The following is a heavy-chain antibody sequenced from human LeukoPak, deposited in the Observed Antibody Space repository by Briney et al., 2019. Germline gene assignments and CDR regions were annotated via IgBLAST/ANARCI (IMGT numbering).Heavy chain of an antibody. Sequence: GGSLRLSCAASGFTFSSYAMHWVRQAPGKGLEYVSATSSNGGSTYYANSVKGRFTISRDNSKNTLYLQMGSLRAEDMAVYYCARDARYYNFWSGSYYGMDVWGQGTTVTVSS. J-gene: IGHJ6*02. D-gene: IGHD3-3*01. CDR1: GFTFSSYA. V-gene: IGHV3-64*01. CDR2: TSSNGGST. CDR3: ARDARYYNFWSGSYYGMDV.